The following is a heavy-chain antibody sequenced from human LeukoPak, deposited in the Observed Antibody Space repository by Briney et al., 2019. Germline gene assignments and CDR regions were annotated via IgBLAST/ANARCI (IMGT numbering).Heavy chain of an antibody. CDR3: AKWGIVVVPAASV. CDR2: ISGSGGGT. D-gene: IGHD2-2*01. V-gene: IGHV3-23*01. J-gene: IGHJ6*02. Sequence: PGGSLRLSCAASGITFSSYAMSWVRQAPGKGLEWVSGISGSGGGTYYADSVKGRFTISRDNSKNTLYLQMNSLRAEDTAVYYCAKWGIVVVPAASVWGQGTTVTVSS. CDR1: GITFSSYA.